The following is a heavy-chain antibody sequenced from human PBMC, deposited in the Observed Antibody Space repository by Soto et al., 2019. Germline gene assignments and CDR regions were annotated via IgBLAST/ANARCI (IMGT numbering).Heavy chain of an antibody. CDR1: GYMFPIYH. J-gene: IGHJ4*02. CDR2: IDPSDSRT. CDR3: ARHGSNGDFDV. D-gene: IGHD2-8*01. V-gene: IGHV5-10-1*01. Sequence: GASMKISCAASGYMFPIYHISWVRQMPGEGLEWVGKIDPSDSRTMYRPSSRARITISVDKSINTAYLEWGRLKASDTAMYYCARHGSNGDFDVWGQGTQVIVSS.